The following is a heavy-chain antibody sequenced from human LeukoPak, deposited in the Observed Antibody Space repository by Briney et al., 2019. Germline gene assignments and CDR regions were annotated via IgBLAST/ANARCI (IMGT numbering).Heavy chain of an antibody. Sequence: GGSPRLSCAASGFTFSSYAMHWVRQAPGKGLEWVSAISGSGGSTYYADSVKGRFTISRDNSKNTLYLQMNSLRAEDTAVYYCAKESYCSSTSCLDYYYYGMDVWGQGTTVTVSS. CDR1: GFTFSSYA. CDR3: AKESYCSSTSCLDYYYYGMDV. D-gene: IGHD2-2*01. J-gene: IGHJ6*02. CDR2: ISGSGGST. V-gene: IGHV3-23*01.